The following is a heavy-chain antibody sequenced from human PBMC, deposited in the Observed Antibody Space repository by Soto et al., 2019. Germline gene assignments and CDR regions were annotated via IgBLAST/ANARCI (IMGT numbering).Heavy chain of an antibody. CDR1: GCTFSSYA. Sequence: SVKVSCKASGCTFSSYAISWVRQAPGQGLEWMGGIIPIFGTANYAQKFQGRVTITADESTSTAYMELSSLRSEDTAVYYCARPIAVAGTMIGQFDYWGQGTLVTVSS. CDR2: IIPIFGTA. D-gene: IGHD6-19*01. CDR3: ARPIAVAGTMIGQFDY. J-gene: IGHJ4*02. V-gene: IGHV1-69*13.